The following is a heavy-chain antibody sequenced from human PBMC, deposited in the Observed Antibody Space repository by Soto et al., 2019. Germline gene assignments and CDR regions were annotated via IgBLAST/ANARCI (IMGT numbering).Heavy chain of an antibody. D-gene: IGHD7-27*01. Sequence: QVQLQESGPGLVKPSQTLSLTCTVSGGSINTVNYYWSWIRQSPDKGLEWIGHIYNGGTTYNNPSHTSRVTILVDPSNNQFSPKLSSVSAGDTAVYYCARGASGDKCDYWGQGTLVTVSS. V-gene: IGHV4-30-4*01. CDR1: GGSINTVNYY. CDR2: IYNGGTT. CDR3: ARGASGDKCDY. J-gene: IGHJ4*02.